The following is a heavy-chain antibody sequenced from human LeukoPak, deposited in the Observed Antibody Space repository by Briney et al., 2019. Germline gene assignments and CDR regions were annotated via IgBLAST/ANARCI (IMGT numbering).Heavy chain of an antibody. CDR1: GVTFSSYY. Sequence: PSGSLSLTCAASGVTFSSYYMHWIRQAPGKGLEWIARINHDGSSTNYPDSVKRGFTISRDNAKNTLYLQMNSLRAEDTAVYYCGRDRRYYGSDFDYWGQGTPVAVSS. V-gene: IGHV3-74*01. J-gene: IGHJ4*02. CDR2: INHDGSST. D-gene: IGHD3-10*01. CDR3: GRDRRYYGSDFDY.